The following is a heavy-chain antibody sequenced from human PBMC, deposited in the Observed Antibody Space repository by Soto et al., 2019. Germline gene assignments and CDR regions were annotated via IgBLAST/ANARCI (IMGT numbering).Heavy chain of an antibody. J-gene: IGHJ6*02. CDR2: IYYSGST. Sequence: SETLSLTCTVSGGSISSYYWSWIRQPPGKGLEWIGYIYYSGSTNYNPSLKSRVTISVDTSKNQFSLKLSSVTAADTAVYYCARTRYYYYGMDGWGQGTTVTVSS. CDR3: ARTRYYYYGMDG. V-gene: IGHV4-59*01. CDR1: GGSISSYY.